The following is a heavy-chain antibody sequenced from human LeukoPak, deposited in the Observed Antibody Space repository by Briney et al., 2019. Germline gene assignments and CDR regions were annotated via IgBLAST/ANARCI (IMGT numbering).Heavy chain of an antibody. J-gene: IGHJ4*02. CDR3: ARDLRGSYGLFDY. CDR1: GGTFSSYA. Sequence: ASVKVSCKASGGTFSSYAISWVRQAPGQGLEWMGGIIPIFGTANYAQKFQGRVTITADESTSTAYMELSSLRSEDTAVYYCARDLRGSYGLFDYWGQGTLVTVSS. V-gene: IGHV1-69*13. CDR2: IIPIFGTA. D-gene: IGHD1-26*01.